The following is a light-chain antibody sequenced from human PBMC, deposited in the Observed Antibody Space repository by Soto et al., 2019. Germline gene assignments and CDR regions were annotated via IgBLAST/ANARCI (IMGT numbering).Light chain of an antibody. Sequence: EIVLTQFPATLSLSPGERATLSCRASQSVSSYLAWYQQKPGQAPRLLIYDISNRDTGIPARFIGSGSGTDFTLTISSLEPEDSAVYYCQQRNAWPRNTFGQGTKLEI. J-gene: IGKJ2*01. CDR3: QQRNAWPRNT. CDR1: QSVSSY. CDR2: DIS. V-gene: IGKV3-11*01.